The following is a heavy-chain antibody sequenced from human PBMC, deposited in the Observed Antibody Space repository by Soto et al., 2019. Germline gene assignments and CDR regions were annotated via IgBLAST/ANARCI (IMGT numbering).Heavy chain of an antibody. D-gene: IGHD6-13*01. V-gene: IGHV4-59*01. Sequence: TSETLSLTCTVSGGSISSYYWSWIRQPPGKGLEWIGYIYYSGSTNYNPSLKSRVTISVDTSKNQFSLKLSSVTAADTAVYYCARVGSSWYHNWFDPWGQGTLVTVSA. CDR1: GGSISSYY. CDR2: IYYSGST. J-gene: IGHJ5*02. CDR3: ARVGSSWYHNWFDP.